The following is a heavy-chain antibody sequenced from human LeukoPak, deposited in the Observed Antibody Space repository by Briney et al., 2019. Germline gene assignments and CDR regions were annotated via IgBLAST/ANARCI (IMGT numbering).Heavy chain of an antibody. Sequence: PGRSLRLSCAASGFTFSSYGMHWVRQAPGKGLEWVAVIWYDGSNKYYADSVRGRFTISRDNSKNTLYLQMNSLRAEDTAVYYCAKGGSSGYRYYFDYWGQGTLVTVSS. J-gene: IGHJ4*02. V-gene: IGHV3-33*06. CDR1: GFTFSSYG. CDR2: IWYDGSNK. D-gene: IGHD3-22*01. CDR3: AKGGSSGYRYYFDY.